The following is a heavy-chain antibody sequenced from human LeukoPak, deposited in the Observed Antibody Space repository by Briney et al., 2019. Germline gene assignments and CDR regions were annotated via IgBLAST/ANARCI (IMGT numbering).Heavy chain of an antibody. V-gene: IGHV1-3*01. Sequence: ASVKVSCKASGYTFVNYVIHWVRRAPGQRPEWMGWLNVGNGDTKYSQKFQGRVTLARDTSANIAYMELSSLRSEDTAKYYCARDRGGTGDFDYWGQGTLVTVSS. D-gene: IGHD1-1*01. J-gene: IGHJ4*02. CDR2: LNVGNGDT. CDR3: ARDRGGTGDFDY. CDR1: GYTFVNYV.